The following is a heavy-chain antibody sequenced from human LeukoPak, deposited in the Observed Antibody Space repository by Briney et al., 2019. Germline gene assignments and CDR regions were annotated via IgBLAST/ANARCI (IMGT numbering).Heavy chain of an antibody. CDR2: ISSSSSTI. CDR1: GFTLSSYA. D-gene: IGHD2-8*01. J-gene: IGHJ5*02. V-gene: IGHV3-48*01. Sequence: GGSLRLSCAASGFTLSSYAMHWVRQAPGKGLEWVSYISSSSSTIYYAVSVKGRFTISRDNAKNSLYLQMNSLRAEDTAVYYCARDRVLMVYAMGYNWFDPWGQGTLVTVSS. CDR3: ARDRVLMVYAMGYNWFDP.